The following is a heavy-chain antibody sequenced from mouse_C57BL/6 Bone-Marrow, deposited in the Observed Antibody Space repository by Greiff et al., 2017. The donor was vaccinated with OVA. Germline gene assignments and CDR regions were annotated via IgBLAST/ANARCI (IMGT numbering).Heavy chain of an antibody. Sequence: VHLVESGPELVKPGASVKLSCKASGYTFTSYDINWVKQRPGQGLEWIGWIYPRDGSTKYNEKFKGKATLTVDTSSSTAYMELHSLTSEDSAVYFCARGGWGYWGQGTTLTVSS. CDR2: IYPRDGST. V-gene: IGHV1-85*01. CDR1: GYTFTSYD. CDR3: ARGGWGY. J-gene: IGHJ2*01. D-gene: IGHD2-3*01.